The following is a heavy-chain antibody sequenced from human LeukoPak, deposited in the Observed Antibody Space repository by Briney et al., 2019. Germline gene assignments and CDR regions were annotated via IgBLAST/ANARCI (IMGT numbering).Heavy chain of an antibody. D-gene: IGHD2-8*01. J-gene: IGHJ4*02. CDR2: ISSTSIYK. CDR1: GFTFSSYS. Sequence: GGSLRLSCAASGFTFSSYSMNWVRQAPGKGLEWVSSISSTSIYKYYADSVKGRFTISRDNAKDSLFLQMNSLRAEDTAIYYCARDPRIYCTNGICRDDYFDNWGQGTLVTVST. CDR3: ARDPRIYCTNGICRDDYFDN. V-gene: IGHV3-21*01.